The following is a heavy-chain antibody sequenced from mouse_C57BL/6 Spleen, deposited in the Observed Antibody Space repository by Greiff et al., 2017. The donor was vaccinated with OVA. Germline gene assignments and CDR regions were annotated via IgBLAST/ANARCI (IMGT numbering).Heavy chain of an antibody. CDR3: ARSNYVGYFDV. D-gene: IGHD2-5*01. V-gene: IGHV1-64*01. CDR1: GYTFTSYW. CDR2: IHPNSGST. J-gene: IGHJ1*03. Sequence: QVQLQQPGAELVKPGASVKLSCKASGYTFTSYWMHWVKQRPGQGLEWIGMIHPNSGSTNYNEKFKSKATLTVDKSSSTAYMQLSSLTSEDSAVCCWARSNYVGYFDVWGTGTTVTVSA.